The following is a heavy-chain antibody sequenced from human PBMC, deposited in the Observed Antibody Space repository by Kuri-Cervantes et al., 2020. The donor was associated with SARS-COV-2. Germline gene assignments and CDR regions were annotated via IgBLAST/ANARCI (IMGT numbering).Heavy chain of an antibody. CDR3: ARDLYYDFWSGRRPSYYMDV. D-gene: IGHD3-3*01. CDR2: IWYDGSNK. J-gene: IGHJ6*03. Sequence: LSLTCAASGFTFSSYGMHWVRQAPGKGLEWVAVIWYDGSNKYYADSVKGRFTISRDNSKNTLYLQMGSLRAEDMAVYYCARDLYYDFWSGRRPSYYMDVWGQGTTVTVSS. V-gene: IGHV3-33*01. CDR1: GFTFSSYG.